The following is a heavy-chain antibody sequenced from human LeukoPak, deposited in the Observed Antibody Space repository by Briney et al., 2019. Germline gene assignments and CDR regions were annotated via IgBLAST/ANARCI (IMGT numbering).Heavy chain of an antibody. CDR3: ARSGRSIVGATNFDF. Sequence: SETLSLTCTVSGGSISSSSYYWGWIRQPPGKGLEWIGSIYYSGSTYYNPSLKSRVTISVDTSKNQFSLKLSSVTAADTAVYYCARSGRSIVGATNFDFWGQGTLVTVSS. CDR1: GGSISSSSYY. J-gene: IGHJ4*02. CDR2: IYYSGST. D-gene: IGHD1-26*01. V-gene: IGHV4-39*01.